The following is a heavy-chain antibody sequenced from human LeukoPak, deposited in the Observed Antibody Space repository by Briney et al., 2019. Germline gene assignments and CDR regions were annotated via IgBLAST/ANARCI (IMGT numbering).Heavy chain of an antibody. V-gene: IGHV3-48*01. CDR1: GFTFSNYS. D-gene: IGHD4-17*01. J-gene: IGHJ4*02. CDR3: ARVTPQPAHDYGDYSSDY. Sequence: GGSLRLSCAASGFTFSNYSMNWVRQAPGKGLEWVSYISSSSSTIYCADSVKGRFTISRDNAKNSLYLQMNRLRAEDTAVYYCARVTPQPAHDYGDYSSDYWGQGTLVTVSS. CDR2: ISSSSSTI.